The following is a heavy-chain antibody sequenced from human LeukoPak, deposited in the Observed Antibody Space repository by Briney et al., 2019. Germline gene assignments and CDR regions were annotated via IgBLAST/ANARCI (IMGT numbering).Heavy chain of an antibody. CDR1: GYTFTSYD. J-gene: IGHJ4*02. CDR3: ARGPSVSDFDY. Sequence: ASVKLSCKASGYTFTSYDINWVRQATGQGLEWMGWMNTNSGNTGYAQKFQGRVTMTRNTSISTAYMELSSLRSEDTAVYYCARGPSVSDFDYWGQGTLVTVSS. V-gene: IGHV1-8*01. D-gene: IGHD6-6*01. CDR2: MNTNSGNT.